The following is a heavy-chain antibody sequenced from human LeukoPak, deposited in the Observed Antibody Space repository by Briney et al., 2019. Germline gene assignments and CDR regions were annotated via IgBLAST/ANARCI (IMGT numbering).Heavy chain of an antibody. CDR3: AREYGDQGTRNFDY. J-gene: IGHJ4*02. CDR2: IYTSGST. D-gene: IGHD4-17*01. Sequence: PSETLSLTCTVSGGSISSYYWSWIRQPAGKGLEWFGRIYTSGSTNYSPSLKSRVTMSVDTSKNQFSLKLISVTAADTAVYYCAREYGDQGTRNFDYWGQGSLVTVSS. V-gene: IGHV4-4*07. CDR1: GGSISSYY.